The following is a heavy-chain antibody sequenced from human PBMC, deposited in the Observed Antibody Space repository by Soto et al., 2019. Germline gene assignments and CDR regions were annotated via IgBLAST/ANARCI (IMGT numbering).Heavy chain of an antibody. D-gene: IGHD5-12*01. J-gene: IGHJ6*02. CDR2: IIPILGIA. CDR1: GGTFSSYT. Sequence: SVKVSCKASGGTFSSYTISWVRQAPGQGLEWMGRIIPILGIANYAQKFQGRVTITADKSTSTAYMELSSLRSEDTAVYYCARATSERGYSGYDEYYYYGMDVWGQGTTVTVSS. V-gene: IGHV1-69*02. CDR3: ARATSERGYSGYDEYYYYGMDV.